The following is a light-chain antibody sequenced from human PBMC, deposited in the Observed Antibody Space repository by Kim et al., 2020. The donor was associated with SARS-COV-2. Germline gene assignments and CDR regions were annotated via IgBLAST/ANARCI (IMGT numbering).Light chain of an antibody. J-gene: IGKJ2*01. CDR3: QQYDLWPYT. V-gene: IGKV3-15*01. CDR2: AAS. CDR1: GSLGTN. Sequence: EIVMTQSPATLSVSPGERVTLSSRASGSLGTNLAWYQQKAGQTPRFLIYAASTRATGVPPRFSGSGSGTEFTLTISGLQSEDFAVYYCQQYDLWPYTFGQGTKLEIK.